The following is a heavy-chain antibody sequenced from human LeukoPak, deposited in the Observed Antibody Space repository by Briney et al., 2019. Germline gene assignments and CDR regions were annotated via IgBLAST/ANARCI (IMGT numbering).Heavy chain of an antibody. CDR3: AREPSGYCSSTSCYHWFDP. Sequence: QTGGSLRLACAASGFTFSSYAMNWVRQAPGKGLEWVSAISGRDSSTYYADSVKGRFTISRDNSKNTLYLQMNSLRAEDTAVYYCAREPSGYCSSTSCYHWFDPWGQGTLVTVSS. CDR2: ISGRDSST. D-gene: IGHD2-2*03. V-gene: IGHV3-23*01. CDR1: GFTFSSYA. J-gene: IGHJ5*02.